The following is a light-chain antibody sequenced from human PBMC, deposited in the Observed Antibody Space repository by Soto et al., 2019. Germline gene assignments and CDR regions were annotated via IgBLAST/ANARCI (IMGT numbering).Light chain of an antibody. CDR1: QSISSY. Sequence: DIQMTQSPSSLSASVGDRVTITCRASQSISSYLNWYQQKPGKAPKLLIYAASSLQSGVPSRFSDSRHGPDFTLTISSLQPEDFATYYCQQSYSTPFTLGPGTKVDIK. CDR2: AAS. V-gene: IGKV1-39*01. J-gene: IGKJ3*01. CDR3: QQSYSTPFT.